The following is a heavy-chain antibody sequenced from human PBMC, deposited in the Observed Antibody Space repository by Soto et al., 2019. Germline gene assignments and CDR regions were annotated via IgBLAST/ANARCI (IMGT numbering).Heavy chain of an antibody. CDR3: TRQYYYDSSAWFDP. CDR1: GFSFSGSA. D-gene: IGHD3-22*01. J-gene: IGHJ5*02. V-gene: IGHV3-73*01. CDR2: IRSKANSYAT. Sequence: PGGSLRLSCAASGFSFSGSAMHWVRQASGKGLEWVGRIRSKANSYATAYAASVKGRFTISRDDSKNKAYLQMNSLKTEDTAVYYCTRQYYYDSSAWFDPWGQGTLVTVSS.